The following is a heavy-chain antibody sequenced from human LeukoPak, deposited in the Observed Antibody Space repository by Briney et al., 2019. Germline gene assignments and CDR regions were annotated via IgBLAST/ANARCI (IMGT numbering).Heavy chain of an antibody. J-gene: IGHJ5*02. Sequence: SETLSLTCTVSGGSISSYYWSWIRQPPGKGLEWIGYIYYSGSTNYNPSLKSRVTISVDTSKNQFSLKLSSVTAADSAVYYCARADTSEVWFDPWGQGTLVTVSS. D-gene: IGHD6-19*01. CDR1: GGSISSYY. CDR3: ARADTSEVWFDP. V-gene: IGHV4-59*08. CDR2: IYYSGST.